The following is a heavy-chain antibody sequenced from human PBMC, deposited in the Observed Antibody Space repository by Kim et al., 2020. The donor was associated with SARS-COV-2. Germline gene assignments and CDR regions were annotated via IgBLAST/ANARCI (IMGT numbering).Heavy chain of an antibody. Sequence: SETLSLTCAVYGGSFSGYYWSWIRQPPGKGLEWIGEINHSGSTNYNPSLKSRVTISVDTSKNQFSLKLSSVTAADTAVYYCARSLNWNNLQYYYYYGMDVWGQGTTVTVSS. D-gene: IGHD1-20*01. J-gene: IGHJ6*02. CDR3: ARSLNWNNLQYYYYYGMDV. CDR1: GGSFSGYY. CDR2: INHSGST. V-gene: IGHV4-34*01.